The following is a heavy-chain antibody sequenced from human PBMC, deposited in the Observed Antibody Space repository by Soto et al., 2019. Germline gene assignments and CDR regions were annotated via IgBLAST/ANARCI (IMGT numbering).Heavy chain of an antibody. CDR3: ARGGYYDSSGSRNYNYYGMSG. CDR1: GYTFSSYG. J-gene: IGHJ6*02. CDR2: ISAYDGYT. Sequence: QVQLVQSGAEVKKPGASVKVSCKASGYTFSSYGINWVRQAPGQGLEWLGWISAYDGYTNYAQILQGRVSMTTDTSTKTAYMEMRSLRSEDTGVYYCARGGYYDSSGSRNYNYYGMSGWGQGTSVTVSS. D-gene: IGHD6-19*01. V-gene: IGHV1-18*01.